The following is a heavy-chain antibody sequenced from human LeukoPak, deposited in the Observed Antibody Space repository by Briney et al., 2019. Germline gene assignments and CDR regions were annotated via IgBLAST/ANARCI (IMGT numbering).Heavy chain of an antibody. J-gene: IGHJ4*02. CDR2: ISSSSKYI. CDR1: GFSFSSYS. Sequence: PGGSLRLSCAASGFSFSSYSMNWVRQAPGKGLEWVSSISSSSKYIYYADSVKGRFTISRDNAKNTLYLQMNSLRAEDTAVYYCARGVTYYYGSGGYFDYWGQGTLVTVSS. D-gene: IGHD3-10*01. CDR3: ARGVTYYYGSGGYFDY. V-gene: IGHV3-21*04.